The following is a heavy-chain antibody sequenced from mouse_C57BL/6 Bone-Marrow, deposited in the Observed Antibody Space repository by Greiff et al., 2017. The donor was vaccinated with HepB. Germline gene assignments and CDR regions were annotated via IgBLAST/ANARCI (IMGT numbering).Heavy chain of an antibody. Sequence: EVKLVESGEGLVKPGGSLKLSCAASGFTFSSYAMSWVRQTPEKRLEWVAYISSGGDYIYYADTVKGRFTISRDNARNTLYLQMSSLKSEDTAMYYCTRKNDYGEAYWGQGTLVTVSA. CDR3: TRKNDYGEAY. D-gene: IGHD2-4*01. CDR1: GFTFSSYA. CDR2: ISSGGDYI. J-gene: IGHJ3*01. V-gene: IGHV5-9-1*02.